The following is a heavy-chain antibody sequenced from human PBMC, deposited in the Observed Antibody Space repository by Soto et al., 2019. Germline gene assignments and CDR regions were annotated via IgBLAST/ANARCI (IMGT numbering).Heavy chain of an antibody. Sequence: LSLTCAVYGGSFSGYYWSWIRQPPGKGLEWIGEINHSGSTNYNPSLKSRVTISVDTSKNQSSLKLSSVTAADTAVYYCAGVRITMIGRLFDYWGQGTLVTVSS. D-gene: IGHD3-22*01. V-gene: IGHV4-34*01. CDR3: AGVRITMIGRLFDY. CDR1: GGSFSGYY. J-gene: IGHJ4*02. CDR2: INHSGST.